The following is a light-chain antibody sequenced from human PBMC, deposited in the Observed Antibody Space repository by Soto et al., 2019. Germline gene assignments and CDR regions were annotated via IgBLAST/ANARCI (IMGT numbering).Light chain of an antibody. V-gene: IGLV1-44*01. J-gene: IGLJ2*01. CDR1: DSNIGSTA. CDR2: SSN. Sequence: QSVLTQPPSVSATPGQGVTLSCSGGDSNIGSTAVNWYQQLPGTAPKLLIYSSNQRPSGVPDRISGSKSGTSASLAISGLQSEDEADYYCAAWDDDLHVWLFGGGTQLTVL. CDR3: AAWDDDLHVWL.